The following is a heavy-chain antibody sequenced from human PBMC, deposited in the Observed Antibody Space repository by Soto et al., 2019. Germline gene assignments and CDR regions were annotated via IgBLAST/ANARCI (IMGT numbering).Heavy chain of an antibody. J-gene: IGHJ5*02. V-gene: IGHV4-39*02. CDR1: GGSISSSRSY. D-gene: IGHD5-12*01. Sequence: TLSLTCTVSGGSISSSRSYWGWIRQSPGQGLEWLGRINHSGNTNYNPSLRSRVFISLDTPKNQFSLKLSSVTAADTSVYYCARDNIVATNNRWFDPWGQGTLVTVSS. CDR2: INHSGNT. CDR3: ARDNIVATNNRWFDP.